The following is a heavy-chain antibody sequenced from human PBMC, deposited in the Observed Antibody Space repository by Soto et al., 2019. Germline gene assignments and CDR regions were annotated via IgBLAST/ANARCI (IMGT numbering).Heavy chain of an antibody. J-gene: IGHJ6*02. V-gene: IGHV1-18*01. CDR2: ISAYNGNT. CDR1: GYTFTSYG. CDR3: ARLFIVLVPAAIGDYYYYGMDV. Sequence: ASVKVSCKASGYTFTSYGISWVRQAPGQGLEWMGWISAYNGNTNYAQKLQGRVTMTTDTSTSTAYMELRSLRSDDTAVYYCARLFIVLVPAAIGDYYYYGMDVWSQGTTVTVSS. D-gene: IGHD2-2*01.